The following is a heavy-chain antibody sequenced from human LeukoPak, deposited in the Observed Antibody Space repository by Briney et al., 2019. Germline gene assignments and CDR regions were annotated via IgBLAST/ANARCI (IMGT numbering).Heavy chain of an antibody. D-gene: IGHD3/OR15-3a*01. CDR1: GFAFGGNS. CDR3: AKLDCYRCDT. Sequence: GGSLSFSFAASGFAFGGNSMSWVRQAPGTGLEWVASISQGGSETYYVDSMRGRFTISRDNSKNSLYLQMDRLRAEDTAVYYGAKLDCYRCDTWGQGTLVTVSS. CDR2: ISQGGSET. J-gene: IGHJ5*01. V-gene: IGHV3-7*02.